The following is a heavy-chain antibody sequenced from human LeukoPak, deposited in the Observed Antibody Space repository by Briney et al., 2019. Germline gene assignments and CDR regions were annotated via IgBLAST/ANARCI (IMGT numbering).Heavy chain of an antibody. CDR1: GFTFSSYS. CDR3: ARGALGYSGYDQTFDY. CDR2: ISYDGSNK. J-gene: IGHJ4*02. V-gene: IGHV3-30-3*01. Sequence: GGSLRLSCAASGFTFSSYSMCWVRQAPGKGLEWVTAISYDGSNKYYTDSVKGRFTISRDNSKNTLYLQMNSLRAEDTAVYYCARGALGYSGYDQTFDYWAQGTLVTVSS. D-gene: IGHD5-12*01.